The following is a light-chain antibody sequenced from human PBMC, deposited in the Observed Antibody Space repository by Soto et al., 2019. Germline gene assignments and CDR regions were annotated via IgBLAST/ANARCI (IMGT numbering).Light chain of an antibody. CDR3: QQYGSSGT. CDR2: GAS. CDR1: QSVSSN. V-gene: IGKV3-20*01. J-gene: IGKJ1*01. Sequence: EVVLTQSPATLSVSPGERATLSCRASQSVSSNLAWYQQKPGQAPRLLIYGASNRATGIPDRFSGSGSGTDFTLTISRLEPEYFAVYYCQQYGSSGTFGQGTKVDIK.